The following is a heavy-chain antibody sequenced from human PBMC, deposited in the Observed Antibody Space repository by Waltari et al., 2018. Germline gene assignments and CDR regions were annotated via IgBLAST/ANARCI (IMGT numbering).Heavy chain of an antibody. V-gene: IGHV1-24*01. CDR2: VEPEDGET. D-gene: IGHD3-3*01. CDR3: ATPSRVLRFLEWSHKYYFDY. CDR1: GYTLTELS. Sequence: QVQLVQSGAEVKKPGASVKVSCKVSGYTLTELSMHWVRQAPGKGLEWMGGVEPEDGETIDAQKCQGRVTMTEDTSTDTAYMELSSLRSEDTAVYYCATPSRVLRFLEWSHKYYFDYWGQGTLVTVSS. J-gene: IGHJ4*02.